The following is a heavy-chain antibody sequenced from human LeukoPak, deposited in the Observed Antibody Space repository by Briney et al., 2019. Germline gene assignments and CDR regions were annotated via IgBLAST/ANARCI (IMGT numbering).Heavy chain of an antibody. CDR2: IDPSDSYT. Sequence: GESLKISCKGSGYSFTNYWICWVRQMPGKVLEWMGRIDPSDSYTNYSPSFQGNVTISTDKSISSAYLQWSSLKASDTAMYYCARDDSSGYDYWGQGTLVTVSS. D-gene: IGHD3-22*01. CDR3: ARDDSSGYDY. J-gene: IGHJ4*02. V-gene: IGHV5-10-1*01. CDR1: GYSFTNYW.